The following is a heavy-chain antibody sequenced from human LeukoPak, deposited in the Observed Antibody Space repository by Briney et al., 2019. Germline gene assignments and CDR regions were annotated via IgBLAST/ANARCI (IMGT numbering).Heavy chain of an antibody. CDR3: ATGATRRFDY. CDR1: GYTFTSYG. CDR2: IIHVFGTP. D-gene: IGHD7-27*01. J-gene: IGHJ4*02. Sequence: ASVKVSCKASGYTFTSYGITWVRQAPGQGLEWMGGIIHVFGTPNYAQKFQGRVTITTDQLMTTAYMELSSLRSDDTAMYYCATGATRRFDYWGQGTLVIVSS. V-gene: IGHV1-69*05.